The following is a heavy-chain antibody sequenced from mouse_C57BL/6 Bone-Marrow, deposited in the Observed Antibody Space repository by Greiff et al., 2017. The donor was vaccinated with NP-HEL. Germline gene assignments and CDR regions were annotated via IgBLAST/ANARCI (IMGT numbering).Heavy chain of an antibody. CDR1: GYTFTDYE. CDR3: TISSYYFDY. CDR2: IDPETGGT. Sequence: LVESGAELVRPGASVTLSCKASGYTFTDYEMHWVKQTPVHGLEWIGAIDPETGGTAYNQKFKGKAILTADKSSSTAYMELRSLTSTDSAVYYCTISSYYFDYWGQGTTLTVSS. V-gene: IGHV1-15*01. J-gene: IGHJ2*01.